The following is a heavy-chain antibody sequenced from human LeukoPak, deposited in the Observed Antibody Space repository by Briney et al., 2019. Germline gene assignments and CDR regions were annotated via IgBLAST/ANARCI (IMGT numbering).Heavy chain of an antibody. V-gene: IGHV3-30-3*01. CDR3: ARGSFDNNWFDP. Sequence: GGSLRLSCAASGFTFSSYAMHWVRQAPGKGLEWVAVISYDGSNKYYADSVKGRFTLSRDNSKNTLYLQMNSLGAEDTAVYYCARGSFDNNWFDPWGQGTLVTVSS. J-gene: IGHJ5*02. D-gene: IGHD5-24*01. CDR2: ISYDGSNK. CDR1: GFTFSSYA.